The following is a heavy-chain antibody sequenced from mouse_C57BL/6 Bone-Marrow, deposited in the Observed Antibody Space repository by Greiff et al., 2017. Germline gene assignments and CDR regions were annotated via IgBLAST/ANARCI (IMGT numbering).Heavy chain of an antibody. V-gene: IGHV2-9-1*01. CDR2: RWTGGGT. CDR3: ATPPDGYSPFAY. CDR1: GFSLTSYA. Sequence: VQVVESGPGLVAPSQSLSITCTVSGFSLTSYAISWVRQPPGKGLAWLGVRWTGGGTNYNSALKSRLSLSKAKSKSQVFLKMNSLQTDATARYYCATPPDGYSPFAYWGQGTLVTVSA. J-gene: IGHJ3*01. D-gene: IGHD2-3*01.